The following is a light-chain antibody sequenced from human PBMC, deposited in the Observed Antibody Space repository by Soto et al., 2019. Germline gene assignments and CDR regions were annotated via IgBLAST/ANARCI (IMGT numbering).Light chain of an antibody. CDR1: QSVNSN. V-gene: IGKV3-15*01. Sequence: EIVMTQSPATLSVSPGDRATLSCRASQSVNSNLAWYQQKPGQAPRLVIYGASARATGIPARFSGSGSGTEFTLTISSLQSEDFAVYYCQQDTNFWTFGQGTKVEIK. CDR2: GAS. CDR3: QQDTNFWT. J-gene: IGKJ1*01.